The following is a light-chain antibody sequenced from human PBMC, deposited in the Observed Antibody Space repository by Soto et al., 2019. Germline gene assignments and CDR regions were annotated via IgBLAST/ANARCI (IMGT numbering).Light chain of an antibody. Sequence: DVPLTQSPSSVSASVGDRVTITCRASQGVNTWLAWYQKKPGKAPRLLIYGASSLQSGVPLRFSGSGSGTDFTLTISSLQPEDVGHYYCQQANNMPLTFGGGTRVEIK. CDR1: QGVNTW. CDR2: GAS. V-gene: IGKV1-12*01. CDR3: QQANNMPLT. J-gene: IGKJ4*01.